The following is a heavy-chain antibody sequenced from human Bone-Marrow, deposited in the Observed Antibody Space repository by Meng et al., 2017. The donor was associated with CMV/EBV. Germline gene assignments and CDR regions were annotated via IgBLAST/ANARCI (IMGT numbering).Heavy chain of an antibody. D-gene: IGHD3-3*01. Sequence: SETLSLTCAVYGGSFSGYYWSWIRQPPGKGLEWIGEINHSGSTNYNPSLKSRVTISVDTSKNQSSLKLSSVTAADTAVYYCARRSGYYYYYYYGMDVWGQGTTVTVSS. CDR2: INHSGST. CDR3: ARRSGYYYYYYYGMDV. J-gene: IGHJ6*02. CDR1: GGSFSGYY. V-gene: IGHV4-34*01.